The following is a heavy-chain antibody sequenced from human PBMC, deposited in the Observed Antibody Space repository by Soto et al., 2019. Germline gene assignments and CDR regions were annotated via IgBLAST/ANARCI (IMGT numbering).Heavy chain of an antibody. Sequence: SVKVSCKASGGTFSSYSISWVRQAPGQGLEWMGGIIPIFGTANYAQKFQGRVTITADESTSTAYMELSSLRSEDTAVYYCARDPGGSCSSTSCLYYYGMDVWGQGTTVTVSS. CDR3: ARDPGGSCSSTSCLYYYGMDV. J-gene: IGHJ6*02. D-gene: IGHD2-2*01. V-gene: IGHV1-69*13. CDR2: IIPIFGTA. CDR1: GGTFSSYS.